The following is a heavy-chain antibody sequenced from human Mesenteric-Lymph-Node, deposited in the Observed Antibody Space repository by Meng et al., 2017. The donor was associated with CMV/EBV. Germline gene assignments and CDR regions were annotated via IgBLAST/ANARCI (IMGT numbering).Heavy chain of an antibody. CDR3: ARAPYDSSGY. Sequence: SEILSLTCTVLGGSISSYYWSWIRQPPGKGLEWIGYIYYSGSTNYNPPLKSRVTISVDTSKNQFSLKLSSVTAADTAVYYCARAPYDSSGYWGQGTLVTVSS. CDR1: GGSISSYY. D-gene: IGHD3-22*01. V-gene: IGHV4-59*01. J-gene: IGHJ4*02. CDR2: IYYSGST.